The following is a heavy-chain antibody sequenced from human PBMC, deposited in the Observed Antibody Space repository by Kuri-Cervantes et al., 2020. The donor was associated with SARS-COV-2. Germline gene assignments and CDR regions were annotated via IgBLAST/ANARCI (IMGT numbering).Heavy chain of an antibody. Sequence: GESLKISCAASGFTFSSYWMHWVRQAPGKGLVWVSRINSDGSSTSYADSVKGRFTISRDNSKNTLYLQMNSLRAEDTAVYYCAKSLETGAFDIWGQGTMVTVSS. V-gene: IGHV3-74*01. CDR2: INSDGSST. D-gene: IGHD3-9*01. J-gene: IGHJ3*02. CDR1: GFTFSSYW. CDR3: AKSLETGAFDI.